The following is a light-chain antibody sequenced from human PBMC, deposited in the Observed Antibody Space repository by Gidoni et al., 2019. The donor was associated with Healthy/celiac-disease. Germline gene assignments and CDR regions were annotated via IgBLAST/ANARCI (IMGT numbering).Light chain of an antibody. Sequence: AMRLTQSPSSFSASTGDRVTITCRASQGISSYLAWYQHKPGKAPKLLIYAASTLQSGVPSRFSGSGSGTDFTLTISCLQSEDFATYYCQQYYSYLYTFGQGTKLEIK. CDR3: QQYYSYLYT. CDR2: AAS. V-gene: IGKV1-8*01. J-gene: IGKJ2*01. CDR1: QGISSY.